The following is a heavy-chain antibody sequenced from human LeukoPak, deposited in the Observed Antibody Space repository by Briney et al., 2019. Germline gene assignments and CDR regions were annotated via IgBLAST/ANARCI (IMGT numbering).Heavy chain of an antibody. CDR3: ARDQGAAGDY. CDR1: GFTFSNYW. J-gene: IGHJ4*02. CDR2: INQDGSEK. V-gene: IGHV3-7*01. D-gene: IGHD6-13*01. Sequence: GGSLRLSCVASGFTFSNYWMSWVRQAPGKGLEWVANINQDGSEKAYVDSVKGRFTISRDNAKNSLYLQMNSLRAEDTALYYCARDQGAAGDYWGQGTLVTVSP.